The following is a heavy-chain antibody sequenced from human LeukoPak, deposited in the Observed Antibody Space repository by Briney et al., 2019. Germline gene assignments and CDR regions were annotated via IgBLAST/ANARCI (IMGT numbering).Heavy chain of an antibody. J-gene: IGHJ6*03. V-gene: IGHV3-7*04. CDR3: TRVCSGGSCYPNYYYYYYMDV. D-gene: IGHD2-15*01. CDR2: IKQDGSEK. Sequence: GGSLRLPCAASGFTFSSYWMSWVRQAPGKGREWVANIKQDGSEKYYVDSVKGRFTISRDNAKNSLYLQMNSLRAEDTAVYYCTRVCSGGSCYPNYYYYYYMDVWGKGTTVTVSS. CDR1: GFTFSSYW.